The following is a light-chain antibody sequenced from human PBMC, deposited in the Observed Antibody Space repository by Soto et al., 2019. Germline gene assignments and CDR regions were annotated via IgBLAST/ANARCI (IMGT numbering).Light chain of an antibody. J-gene: IGKJ2*01. CDR1: QSVSSNF. V-gene: IGKV3-20*01. CDR2: GAS. Sequence: EIELTQSPGTLSLSPGERATLSCRASQSVSSNFLAWYQQKLGQDPRLLIYGASSRATGIPDRFSGSGSGTDFTLTISRLEPEDFAVYYCQQYGSSPYTFGHGTKLEIK. CDR3: QQYGSSPYT.